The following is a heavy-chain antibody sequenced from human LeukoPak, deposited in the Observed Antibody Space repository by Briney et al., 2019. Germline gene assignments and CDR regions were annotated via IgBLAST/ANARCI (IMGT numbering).Heavy chain of an antibody. V-gene: IGHV3-23*01. CDR2: ISGSGGST. J-gene: IGHJ4*02. D-gene: IGHD3-22*01. Sequence: GGSLRLSCAASGFTFSSYAMSWVRQAPGKGLEWVSAISGSGGSTYYADSVKGRFTISRDNAENTLYLQMNSLRVEDTAVYYCVRSAFHAGSGNYYDYWGQGTLVTVSS. CDR1: GFTFSSYA. CDR3: VRSAFHAGSGNYYDY.